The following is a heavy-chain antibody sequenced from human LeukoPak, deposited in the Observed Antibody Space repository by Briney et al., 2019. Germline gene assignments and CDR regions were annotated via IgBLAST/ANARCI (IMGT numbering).Heavy chain of an antibody. J-gene: IGHJ5*02. CDR1: DYSISNAYY. Sequence: TSETLSLTCAVSDYSISNAYYWGWIRQPPGKGLEWIGSISHGGSTHYNASLKSRVTISLEASKNQFSLRLSSVTAADTAVYYCARVGENYDFWSGYYWFDPWGQGTLVTVSS. CDR3: ARVGENYDFWSGYYWFDP. D-gene: IGHD3-3*01. V-gene: IGHV4-38-2*01. CDR2: ISHGGST.